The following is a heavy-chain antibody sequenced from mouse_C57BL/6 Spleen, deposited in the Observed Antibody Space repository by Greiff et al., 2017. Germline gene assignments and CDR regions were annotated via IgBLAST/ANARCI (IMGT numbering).Heavy chain of an antibody. CDR1: GFTFSDYY. CDR2: INYDGSST. CDR3: AREGNGNYGAMDY. V-gene: IGHV5-16*01. J-gene: IGHJ4*01. Sequence: EVKVVESEGGLVQPGSSMKLSCTASGFTFSDYYMAWVRQVPEKGLEWVANINYDGSSTYYLDSLKSRFIISRDNAKNIRYLQMSSLKSEDTATYYCAREGNGNYGAMDYWGQGTSVTVSS. D-gene: IGHD2-1*01.